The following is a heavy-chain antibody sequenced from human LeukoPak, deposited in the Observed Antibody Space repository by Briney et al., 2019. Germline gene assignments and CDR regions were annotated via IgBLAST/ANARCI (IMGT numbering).Heavy chain of an antibody. V-gene: IGHV1-69*05. Sequence: SVKVSCKASGGTFSSYAISWVRQAPGQGLEWMGRIIPIFGTANYAQKFQGRVTITTDESTSTAYMGLSSLRSEDTAVYYCARERNWNWGVWGQGTLVTVSS. CDR3: ARERNWNWGV. J-gene: IGHJ4*02. D-gene: IGHD1-7*01. CDR2: IIPIFGTA. CDR1: GGTFSSYA.